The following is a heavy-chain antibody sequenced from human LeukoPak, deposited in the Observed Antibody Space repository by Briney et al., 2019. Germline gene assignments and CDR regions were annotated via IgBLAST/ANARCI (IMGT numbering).Heavy chain of an antibody. D-gene: IGHD5/OR15-5a*01. CDR2: INPNSGGT. CDR1: GYTFTVYY. Sequence: GASVTVSCKASGYTFTVYYMHWVRQAPGQGLEWMGWINPNSGGTNYAQKFQGRVTMTRDTSISTAYMELSRLRSDDTAVYYCARGPSTIGGRYYMDVWGKGTTVTVSS. J-gene: IGHJ6*03. CDR3: ARGPSTIGGRYYMDV. V-gene: IGHV1-2*02.